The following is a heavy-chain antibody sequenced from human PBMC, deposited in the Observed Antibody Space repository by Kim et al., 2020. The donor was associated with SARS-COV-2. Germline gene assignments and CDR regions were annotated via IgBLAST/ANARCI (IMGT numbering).Heavy chain of an antibody. CDR1: GFTFTSSA. CDR3: AAFRPVPLPGPLSDRYYYDSSGYYLRDYYYGMDV. J-gene: IGHJ6*02. D-gene: IGHD3-22*01. V-gene: IGHV1-58*01. Sequence: SVKVSCKASGFTFTSSAVQWVRQARGQRLEWIGWIVVGSGNTTYAQKFQERVTITRDMSTSTAYMELSSLRSEDTAVYYCAAFRPVPLPGPLSDRYYYDSSGYYLRDYYYGMDVWGQGTTVTVSS. CDR2: IVVGSGNT.